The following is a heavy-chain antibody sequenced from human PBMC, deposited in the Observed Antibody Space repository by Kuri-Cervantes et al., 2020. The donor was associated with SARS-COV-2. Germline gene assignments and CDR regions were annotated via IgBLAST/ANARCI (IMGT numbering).Heavy chain of an antibody. V-gene: IGHV4-59*08. J-gene: IGHJ3*02. D-gene: IGHD6-19*01. CDR1: GDSITNHF. Sequence: SETLSLTCIVSGDSITNHFWSWIRQPPGKGLEWLGYTYNSGSTHYNPSLKSRVTISVDTSKNQFSLKLSSVTAADTAVYYCARAAVAGHDIWGQGTMVTVSS. CDR3: ARAAVAGHDI. CDR2: TYNSGST.